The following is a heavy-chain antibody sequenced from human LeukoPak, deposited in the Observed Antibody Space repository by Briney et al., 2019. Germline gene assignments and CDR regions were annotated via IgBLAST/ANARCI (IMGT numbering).Heavy chain of an antibody. CDR1: GGSISSSSYY. Sequence: SETLSLTCTVSGGSISSSSYYWGWIRQPPGKGLEWIGYIYYSGSTNYNPSLKSRVTISVDTSKNQFSLKLSSVTAADTAVYYCAREGVYGDYDRFVDYWGQGTLVTVSS. CDR3: AREGVYGDYDRFVDY. CDR2: IYYSGST. J-gene: IGHJ4*02. V-gene: IGHV4-61*01. D-gene: IGHD4-17*01.